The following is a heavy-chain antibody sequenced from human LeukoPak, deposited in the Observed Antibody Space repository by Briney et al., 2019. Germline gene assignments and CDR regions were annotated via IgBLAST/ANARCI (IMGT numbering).Heavy chain of an antibody. D-gene: IGHD1-26*01. CDR1: GYTFTSYD. CDR3: ARGDLGATDYYGMDV. Sequence: ASVKVSCKASGYTFTSYDINWVRQAPGQGLEWMGWMNPNSGNTGYAQKFQGRVTMTRNTSISTAYMELSSLRSEDTAVYYCARGDLGATDYYGMDVWGQGTTVTVSS. V-gene: IGHV1-8*01. J-gene: IGHJ6*02. CDR2: MNPNSGNT.